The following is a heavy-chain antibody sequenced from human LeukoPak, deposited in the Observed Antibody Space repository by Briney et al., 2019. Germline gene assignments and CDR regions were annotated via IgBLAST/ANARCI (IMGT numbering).Heavy chain of an antibody. J-gene: IGHJ6*02. V-gene: IGHV3-74*01. Sequence: GGSLRLSCAASGFTFSSYWMHWVRQAPGKGLVWVSRINSDGSSTSYADSVKGRFTISRDNAKNTLYLQMNSLRAEDTAVYYCARGFGWLPGDYYGMDVWGQGTTVTVSS. CDR3: ARGFGWLPGDYYGMDV. CDR2: INSDGSST. CDR1: GFTFSSYW. D-gene: IGHD5-24*01.